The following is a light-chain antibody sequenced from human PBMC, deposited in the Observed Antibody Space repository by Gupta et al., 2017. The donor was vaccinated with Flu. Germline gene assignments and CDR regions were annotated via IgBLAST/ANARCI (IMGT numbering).Light chain of an antibody. J-gene: IGLJ2*01. CDR3: SSFTSSNTLV. V-gene: IGLV2-14*01. CDR1: SSDVGGYNY. CDR2: EGY. Sequence: QSALTQPASVSGSPGQPITISCTGTSSDVGGYNYVSWYQQHPGTVPKLIIYEGYNRPSGVSSRFSGSKSGNTASLAISGLQAEDEADYYCSSFTSSNTLVFGGGTKVTVL.